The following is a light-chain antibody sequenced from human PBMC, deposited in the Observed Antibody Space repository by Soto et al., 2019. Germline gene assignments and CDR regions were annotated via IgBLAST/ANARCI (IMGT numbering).Light chain of an antibody. J-gene: IGLJ1*01. Sequence: QSALTQSPSASGSPGQSVTISCTGTSSDIGGYNSVSWYQQHPGKAPKVMIYDVSNRPSGVPDRFSGSKSGNTASLTVSALQAEDEADYYCSSYTDRNNLVFGTGTKLTVL. CDR1: SSDIGGYNS. CDR3: SSYTDRNNLV. CDR2: DVS. V-gene: IGLV2-8*01.